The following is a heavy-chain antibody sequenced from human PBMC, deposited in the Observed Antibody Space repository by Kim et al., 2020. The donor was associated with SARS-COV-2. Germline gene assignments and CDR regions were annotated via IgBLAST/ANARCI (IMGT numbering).Heavy chain of an antibody. D-gene: IGHD3-10*01. J-gene: IGHJ6*03. CDR2: IGTAGDT. CDR3: ARAGYYYGSGSYYNYYYIDV. V-gene: IGHV3-13*01. CDR1: GFTFSSYD. Sequence: GGSLRLSCAASGFTFSSYDMHWVRQATGKGLEWVSAIGTAGDTYYPGSVKGRLTISRENAKNSLYLQMNSLRAGDTAVYYCARAGYYYGSGSYYNYYYIDVWGKGTTVTVSS.